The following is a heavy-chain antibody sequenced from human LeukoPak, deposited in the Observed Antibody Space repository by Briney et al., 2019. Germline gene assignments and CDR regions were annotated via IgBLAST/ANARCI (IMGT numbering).Heavy chain of an antibody. CDR1: GGTFSSYA. Sequence: ASVKVSCKASGGTFSSYAIGWVRQAPGQGLEWMGGIIPIFGTANYAQKFQGRVTITTDESTSTAYMELSSLRSEDTAVYYCARGRSGYCSSTSCYINNYYYYYMDVWGKGTTVTVSS. J-gene: IGHJ6*03. CDR2: IIPIFGTA. D-gene: IGHD2-2*02. V-gene: IGHV1-69*05. CDR3: ARGRSGYCSSTSCYINNYYYYYMDV.